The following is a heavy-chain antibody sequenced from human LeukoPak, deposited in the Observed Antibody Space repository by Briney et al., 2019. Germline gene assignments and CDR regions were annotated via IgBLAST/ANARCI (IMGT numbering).Heavy chain of an antibody. D-gene: IGHD3-22*01. CDR3: ARARGYYDSSGYYPNHYFDY. CDR2: IYYSGST. V-gene: IGHV4-59*01. J-gene: IGHJ4*02. CDR1: GGSISSYY. Sequence: PSETLSLTCTVSGGSISSYYWSWIRQPPGKGLEWIGYIYYSGSTNYNPSLKSRVTISVDTSKNQFSLKLSSVTAADTAVYYCARARGYYDSSGYYPNHYFDYWGQGTLVTASS.